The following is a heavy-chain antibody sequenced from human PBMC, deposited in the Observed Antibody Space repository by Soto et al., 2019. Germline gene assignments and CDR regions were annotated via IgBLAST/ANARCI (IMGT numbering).Heavy chain of an antibody. Sequence: QVQLVQSGAEVKKPGASVKVSCKASGYTFTSYGISWVRQAPGQGLEWMGWISAYTGNTNYAQKLQGRVTMTTDTATSTGYMELRSLRSDDTAVYYCARTSLVPEYSSNFVYWGQGTLVTVSS. D-gene: IGHD6-6*01. CDR1: GYTFTSYG. CDR3: ARTSLVPEYSSNFVY. V-gene: IGHV1-18*01. J-gene: IGHJ4*02. CDR2: ISAYTGNT.